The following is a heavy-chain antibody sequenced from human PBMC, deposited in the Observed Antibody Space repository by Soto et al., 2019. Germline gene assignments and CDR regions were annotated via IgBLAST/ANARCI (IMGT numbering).Heavy chain of an antibody. CDR3: ASYVRSYYNGMDV. V-gene: IGHV1-8*01. Sequence: ASVKVSCKASGYTFSSHDINWVRQATGQGLEWMGWMNPNSGNTGYAQKFQGRVTMTRNTSISTAYMELSSLRSEDMAVYYCASYVRSYYNGMDVWGQGTKVTVSS. CDR1: GYTFSSHD. D-gene: IGHD3-16*01. CDR2: MNPNSGNT. J-gene: IGHJ6*02.